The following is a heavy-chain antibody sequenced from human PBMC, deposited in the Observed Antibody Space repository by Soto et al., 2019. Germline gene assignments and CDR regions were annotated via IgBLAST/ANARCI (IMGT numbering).Heavy chain of an antibody. Sequence: ESGGGLVQPGGSLRLSCATSGFILSDCAMNWVRQAPGKGLEWVSYISSSSSVIDYADSVKGRFTVSRDNARNSLYPQMNSLRAEDTAVYYCARDLSWGSNWYYYMDVWGKGTTVTVSS. J-gene: IGHJ6*03. V-gene: IGHV3-48*01. CDR3: ARDLSWGSNWYYYMDV. D-gene: IGHD7-27*01. CDR2: ISSSSSVI. CDR1: GFILSDCA.